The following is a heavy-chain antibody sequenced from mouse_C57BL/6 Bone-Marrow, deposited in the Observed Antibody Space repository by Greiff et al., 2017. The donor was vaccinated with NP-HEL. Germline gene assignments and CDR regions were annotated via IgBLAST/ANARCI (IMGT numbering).Heavy chain of an antibody. Sequence: QVQLQQPGAELVKPGASVKMSCKASGYTFTSYWITWVKQRPGQGLEWIGDIYPGSGSTNYNEKFKSKATLTVDTSSSTAYMQLSSLTSDDSAVYYCAGRYGRDAMDYWGQGTSVTVSS. CDR3: AGRYGRDAMDY. CDR1: GYTFTSYW. CDR2: IYPGSGST. V-gene: IGHV1-55*01. J-gene: IGHJ4*01. D-gene: IGHD1-1*01.